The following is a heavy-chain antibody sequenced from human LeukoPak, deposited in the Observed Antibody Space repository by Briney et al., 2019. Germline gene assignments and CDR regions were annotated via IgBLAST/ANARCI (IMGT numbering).Heavy chain of an antibody. CDR2: TYYSGST. D-gene: IGHD3-10*01. J-gene: IGHJ5*02. CDR3: ARDRVTTMVRGVSQEGFDP. V-gene: IGHV4-31*03. Sequence: SETLSLTCTVSGGSISSGGYHWSWIRQHPGKGLEWIGYTYYSGSTYYNPSLKSRVTISVDTSKNQFSLKLSSVTAADTAVYYCARDRVTTMVRGVSQEGFDPWGQGTLVTVSS. CDR1: GGSISSGGYH.